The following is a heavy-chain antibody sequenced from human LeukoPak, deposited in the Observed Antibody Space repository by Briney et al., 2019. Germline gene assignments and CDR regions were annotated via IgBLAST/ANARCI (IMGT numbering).Heavy chain of an antibody. CDR2: IYYSGST. J-gene: IGHJ5*02. CDR1: GGSISSHY. D-gene: IGHD6-13*01. Sequence: SETLSLTCTVSGGSISSHYWSWIRQPPGKGLEWIGYIYYSGSTNYNPSLKSRVTISVDTSKNQFSLKLSSVTAADTAVYYCARVVSSSWYWFDPWGQRTPVTVSS. V-gene: IGHV4-59*11. CDR3: ARVVSSSWYWFDP.